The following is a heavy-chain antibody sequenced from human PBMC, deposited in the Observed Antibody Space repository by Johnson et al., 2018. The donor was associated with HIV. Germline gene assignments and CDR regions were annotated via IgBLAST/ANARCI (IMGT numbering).Heavy chain of an antibody. Sequence: QVQLVESGGGVVQPGRSLRLSCAASGFTFISYAMHWVRQAPGKGLEWVAVISYDGSNKYYADSVKGRFTISRDHSKNTLYLQMNSLRAEEPAVYYCAREGGDGYSPSAFDIWGQGTMVTVSS. CDR1: GFTFISYA. D-gene: IGHD5-24*01. V-gene: IGHV3-30-3*01. CDR2: ISYDGSNK. J-gene: IGHJ3*02. CDR3: AREGGDGYSPSAFDI.